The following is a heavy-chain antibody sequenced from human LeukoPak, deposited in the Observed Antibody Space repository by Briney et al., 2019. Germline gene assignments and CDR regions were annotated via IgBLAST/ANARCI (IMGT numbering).Heavy chain of an antibody. CDR2: FDPEDGET. Sequence: ASVKVSCKVSGYTLTELSMHWVRQAPGKGLEWMGGFDPEDGETIYAQKFQGRVTMTEDTSTDTAYMELSSLRSEDTAVYYCATSSITTIVVPHYQYYFDYWGQGTLVTVSS. CDR1: GYTLTELS. CDR3: ATSSITTIVVPHYQYYFDY. J-gene: IGHJ4*02. V-gene: IGHV1-24*01. D-gene: IGHD3-22*01.